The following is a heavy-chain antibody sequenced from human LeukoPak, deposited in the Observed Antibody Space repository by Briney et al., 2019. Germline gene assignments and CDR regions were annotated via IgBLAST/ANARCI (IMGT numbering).Heavy chain of an antibody. CDR2: IKQDGTEK. CDR1: KFTFSTYL. J-gene: IGHJ4*02. V-gene: IGHV3-7*01. CDR3: ARDLDY. Sequence: GSLRLSCAASKFTFSTYLMSWVRQAPGKGLEWVASIKQDGTEKYYVDSVKGRFTISRDNAKNSLYLQMNSLRAEDTGVYYCARDLDYWGQGTLVTVSS.